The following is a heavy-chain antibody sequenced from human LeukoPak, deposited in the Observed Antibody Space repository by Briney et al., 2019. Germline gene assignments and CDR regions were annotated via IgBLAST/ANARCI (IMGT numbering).Heavy chain of an antibody. D-gene: IGHD3-3*01. V-gene: IGHV4-34*01. Sequence: SETLSLTCAVYGGSFSGYYCSWIRQPPGKGLEWIGEINHSGSTNYNPSLKSRVTISVNTSKNQFSLKLSSVTAADTAVYYCAGLLPPYYDFWSGTYGMDVWGQGTTVTVSS. J-gene: IGHJ6*02. CDR3: AGLLPPYYDFWSGTYGMDV. CDR1: GGSFSGYY. CDR2: INHSGST.